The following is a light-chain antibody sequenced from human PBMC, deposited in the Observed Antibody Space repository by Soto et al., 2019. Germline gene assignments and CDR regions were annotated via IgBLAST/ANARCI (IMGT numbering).Light chain of an antibody. CDR2: KAS. CDR1: QSISSY. V-gene: IGKV1-5*03. Sequence: DIQRTQYPSSVSASVGDRVTITCRASQSISSYLNWYQQKPGKAPTLLIYKASNLKSEVPSRFSGSGSGTEFTLTISSMKPDDVATYYCQQYNGIINFGQGTRLEIK. CDR3: QQYNGIIN. J-gene: IGKJ5*01.